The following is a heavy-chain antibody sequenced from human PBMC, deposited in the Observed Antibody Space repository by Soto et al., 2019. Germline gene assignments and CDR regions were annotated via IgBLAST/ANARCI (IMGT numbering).Heavy chain of an antibody. CDR3: AREGKVFGVVITSDWFDP. Sequence: SQTPSLTCAISGDSVSSNSAAWNWIRQSPSRGLEWLGRTYYRSKWYNDYAVSVKSRITINPDTSKNQFSLQLNSVTPEDTAVYYCAREGKVFGVVITSDWFDPWGQGTLVTVSS. J-gene: IGHJ5*02. D-gene: IGHD3-3*01. CDR2: TYYRSKWYN. V-gene: IGHV6-1*01. CDR1: GDSVSSNSAA.